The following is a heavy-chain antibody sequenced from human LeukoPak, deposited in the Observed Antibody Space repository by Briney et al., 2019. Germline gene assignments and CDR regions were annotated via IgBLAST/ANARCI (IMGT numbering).Heavy chain of an antibody. CDR2: TKQDGSEK. Sequence: GGSLRLSCAASGFTFSSYWMSWVRQAPGKGLEWVANTKQDGSEKYYVDSVKGRFTISRDNAKNSLYLQMNSLRAEDTAVYYCARDLRYCSGGSCKDAFDIWGQGTMVTVSS. CDR1: GFTFSSYW. V-gene: IGHV3-7*01. D-gene: IGHD2-15*01. J-gene: IGHJ3*02. CDR3: ARDLRYCSGGSCKDAFDI.